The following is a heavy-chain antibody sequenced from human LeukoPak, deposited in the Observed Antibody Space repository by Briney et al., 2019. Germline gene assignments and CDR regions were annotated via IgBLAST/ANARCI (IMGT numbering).Heavy chain of an antibody. CDR3: TTRIGHSSSWYYFDY. Sequence: PGGSLRLSCAASGFTFSNAWMNWVRQAPGKGLEWVGRIKSKTDGETADYAAPVKGRFTISRDDSKNTPYLQMNSLKTEDTAVYYCTTRIGHSSSWYYFDYWGQGTLVTVSS. V-gene: IGHV3-15*01. CDR1: GFTFSNAW. D-gene: IGHD6-13*01. J-gene: IGHJ4*02. CDR2: IKSKTDGETA.